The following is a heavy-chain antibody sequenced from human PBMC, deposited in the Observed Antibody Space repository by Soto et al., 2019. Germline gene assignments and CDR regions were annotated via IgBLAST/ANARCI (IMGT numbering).Heavy chain of an antibody. D-gene: IGHD2-21*02. CDR1: GGTFSSYA. Sequence: QVQLVQSGAEVKKPGSSVKVSCKASGGTFSSYAISWVRQAPGQGLEWMGGIIPIFGTANYAQKFQGRVTITADESTSTAYMELSSLRSEDTAVYYCARGQVVVVTAIYYYYYGMDVWGHGTTVTVSS. CDR3: ARGQVVVVTAIYYYYYGMDV. J-gene: IGHJ6*02. CDR2: IIPIFGTA. V-gene: IGHV1-69*12.